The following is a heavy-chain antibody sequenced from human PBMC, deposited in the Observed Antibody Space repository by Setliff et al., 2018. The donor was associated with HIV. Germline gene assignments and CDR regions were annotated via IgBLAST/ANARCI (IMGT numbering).Heavy chain of an antibody. D-gene: IGHD3-22*01. V-gene: IGHV3-48*03. CDR2: ISSSSGTI. CDR3: ARSHYDSRGYYYRGDAFDI. J-gene: IGHJ3*02. Sequence: GGSLRLSCAASGFSFSIYEMNWVRQAPGKGLEWLSYISSSSGTILYVDSVQGRFTISRDNAKNSLYLQMNSLRAEDTAVYYCARSHYDSRGYYYRGDAFDIWGLGTMVTVTS. CDR1: GFSFSIYE.